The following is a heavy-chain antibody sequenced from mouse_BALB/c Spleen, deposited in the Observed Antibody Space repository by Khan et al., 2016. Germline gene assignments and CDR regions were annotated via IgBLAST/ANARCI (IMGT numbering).Heavy chain of an antibody. Sequence: EVQLQESGPGLVKPSQSLSLTCPVTGYSITSDYAWNWLRQFPGNKLEWMGYICYSGSTCYNPSLKSRISITRDTSKNQFFLQLNSVTTEDSATYYCARGDCGSSSWFAYWGQGTLVTVSA. CDR1: GYSITSDYA. CDR3: ARGDCGSSSWFAY. D-gene: IGHD1-1*01. J-gene: IGHJ3*01. CDR2: ICYSGST. V-gene: IGHV3-2*02.